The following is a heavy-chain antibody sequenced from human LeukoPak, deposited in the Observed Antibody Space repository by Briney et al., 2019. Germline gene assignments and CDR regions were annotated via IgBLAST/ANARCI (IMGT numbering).Heavy chain of an antibody. V-gene: IGHV4-4*07. CDR2: IYTSGST. CDR3: ARAGRDGYPLNYYYYMDV. Sequence: PSETLSLTCTVSGGSISSYYWSWIRQPAGKGLEWIGRIYTSGSTNYNPSLKSRVTMSVDTSKNQFSLKLSSVTAADTAVYYCARAGRDGYPLNYYYYMDVWGKGTTVTVSS. D-gene: IGHD5-24*01. CDR1: GGSISSYY. J-gene: IGHJ6*03.